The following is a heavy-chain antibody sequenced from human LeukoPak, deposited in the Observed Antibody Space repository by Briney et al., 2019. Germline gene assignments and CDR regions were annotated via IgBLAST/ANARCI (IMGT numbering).Heavy chain of an antibody. Sequence: GGSLRLSCAASGFTFSSYSMNWVRQAPGKGLEWVSSISSSTNYIFYADSVKGRFTISRDNAKNSLYLQMNGLRAEDTAAYYCAREYGSGSLDYWGQGTLVTVSS. CDR2: ISSSTNYI. V-gene: IGHV3-21*01. CDR3: AREYGSGSLDY. CDR1: GFTFSSYS. J-gene: IGHJ4*02. D-gene: IGHD3-10*01.